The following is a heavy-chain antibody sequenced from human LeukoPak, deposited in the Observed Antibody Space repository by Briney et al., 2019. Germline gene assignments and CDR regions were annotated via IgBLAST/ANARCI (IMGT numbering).Heavy chain of an antibody. Sequence: PSATLSLTCTVSGGSISSYYWSWIRQPPGKGLEWSGYIYSSGSTNYNPSLKSRVTISVDTSKNQFSLKLSSVTAADTAVYYCARLYCSSTSCYKEAVNWFDPWGQGTLVTVSS. D-gene: IGHD2-2*02. J-gene: IGHJ5*02. CDR3: ARLYCSSTSCYKEAVNWFDP. CDR2: IYSSGST. CDR1: GGSISSYY. V-gene: IGHV4-4*09.